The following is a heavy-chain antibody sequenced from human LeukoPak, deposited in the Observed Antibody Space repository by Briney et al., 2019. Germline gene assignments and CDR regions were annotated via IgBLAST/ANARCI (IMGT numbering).Heavy chain of an antibody. V-gene: IGHV4-59*06. J-gene: IGHJ2*01. CDR3: ARDPDYGYTWYFDL. D-gene: IGHD4-17*01. CDR2: IYYSGST. CDR1: GGSISSYC. Sequence: SETLSLTCTVSGGSISSYCWSWIRQHPGKGLEWIGYIYYSGSTYYNPSLKSRVTISVDTSKNQFSLKLSSVTAADTAVYYRARDPDYGYTWYFDLWGRGTLVTVSS.